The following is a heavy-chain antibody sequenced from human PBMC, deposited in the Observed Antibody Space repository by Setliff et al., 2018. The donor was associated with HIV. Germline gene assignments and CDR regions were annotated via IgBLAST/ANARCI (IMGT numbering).Heavy chain of an antibody. CDR2: INADSGNT. J-gene: IGHJ3*02. V-gene: IGHV1-18*01. Sequence: ASVKVSCKASGYTFTKYGISWVRQAPGQGLEWMGWINADSGNTKYSQKFQGRITISRDTSASTADMELTGLRSEDTAVYYCARDRVRITIFGANDASDIWGQGTMVTVSS. CDR1: GYTFTKYG. D-gene: IGHD3-3*01. CDR3: ARDRVRITIFGANDASDI.